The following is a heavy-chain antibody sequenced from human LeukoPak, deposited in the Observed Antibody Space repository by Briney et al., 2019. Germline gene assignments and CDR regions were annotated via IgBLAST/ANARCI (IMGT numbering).Heavy chain of an antibody. CDR3: AREATADILTGYYTSPHFDY. CDR2: FQPSGAT. J-gene: IGHJ4*02. CDR1: GASISSSYYY. V-gene: IGHV4-61*02. Sequence: PLSLTCTVSGASISSSYYYWTWIRQPAGKGLEWIGRFQPSGATTYNPSLTSRVTISIDTSKNQFSLQLASVTAADTAMYYCAREATADILTGYYTSPHFDYWGQGTLVTVSS. D-gene: IGHD3-9*01.